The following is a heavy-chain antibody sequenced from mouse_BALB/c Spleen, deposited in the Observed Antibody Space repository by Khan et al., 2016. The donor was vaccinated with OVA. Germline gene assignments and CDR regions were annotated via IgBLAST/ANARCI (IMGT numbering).Heavy chain of an antibody. Sequence: EVQLVESGPGLVKPSQSLSLTCTVTGYSITTDYAWNWIRQFPGNKLECMGFISYSGNTNYNPSLKIRISITRDTSKNQFFLQLNSVTTEDTATYYCGRVYGGDFDYWGQGTTLTVSS. J-gene: IGHJ2*01. CDR3: GRVYGGDFDY. D-gene: IGHD1-1*01. V-gene: IGHV3-2*02. CDR1: GYSITTDYA. CDR2: ISYSGNT.